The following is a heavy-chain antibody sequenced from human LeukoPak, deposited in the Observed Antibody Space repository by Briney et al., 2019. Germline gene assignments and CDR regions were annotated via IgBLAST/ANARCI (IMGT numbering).Heavy chain of an antibody. CDR3: ARGTITMVRGLIIRFNWFDP. D-gene: IGHD3-10*01. CDR1: GYTFTSYD. J-gene: IGHJ5*02. CDR2: MNPHSGNT. V-gene: IGHV1-8*01. Sequence: ASVKVSCKASGYTFTSYDINWVRQAPGQGLEWMGWMNPHSGNTGSAQKFQGRVTMTRNTSISTAYMELSSLRSEDTAVYYCARGTITMVRGLIIRFNWFDPWGQGTLVTVSS.